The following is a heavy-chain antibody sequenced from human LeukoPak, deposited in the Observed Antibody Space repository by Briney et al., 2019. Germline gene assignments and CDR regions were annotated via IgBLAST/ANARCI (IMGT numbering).Heavy chain of an antibody. Sequence: ASVKVSCKASGYTFTGYYMHWVRQAPGQGLEWMGWINPNSGGTNYAQKFQGRVTMTRDTSISTAYMELSRLRSDDTAVYYCARAGVDYYDSSAVLRTYYYYMDVWGKGTTVTISS. CDR2: INPNSGGT. CDR3: ARAGVDYYDSSAVLRTYYYYMDV. J-gene: IGHJ6*03. CDR1: GYTFTGYY. V-gene: IGHV1-2*02. D-gene: IGHD3-22*01.